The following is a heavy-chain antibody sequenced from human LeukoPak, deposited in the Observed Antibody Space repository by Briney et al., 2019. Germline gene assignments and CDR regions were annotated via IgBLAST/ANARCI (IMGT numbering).Heavy chain of an antibody. J-gene: IGHJ4*02. V-gene: IGHV1-58*01. Sequence: SVKVSCKASGFTFTSSAVQWVRQARGQRLDWIGWIVVGSGNTNYAQKFQERVTITRDMSTSTAYMELSSLRSEDTAVYYCARRGDGYNLNFDYWGQGTLVTVSS. CDR2: IVVGSGNT. D-gene: IGHD5-24*01. CDR3: ARRGDGYNLNFDY. CDR1: GFTFTSSA.